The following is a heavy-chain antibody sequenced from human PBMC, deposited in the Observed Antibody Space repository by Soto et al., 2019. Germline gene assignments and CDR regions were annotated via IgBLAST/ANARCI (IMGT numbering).Heavy chain of an antibody. CDR2: IRADNGNT. D-gene: IGHD3-16*01. J-gene: IGHJ4*02. CDR3: AREGPLSLN. V-gene: IGHV1-18*01. Sequence: ASVRVSYRRSEKTFTSRASQWVRQAPGQGLEWMGWIRADNGNTNYPQKLRGRVTMTTDTSTSTVYLELRSLRSDDTAVYYRAREGPLSLNCGQGTLVTVSS. CDR1: EKTFTSRA.